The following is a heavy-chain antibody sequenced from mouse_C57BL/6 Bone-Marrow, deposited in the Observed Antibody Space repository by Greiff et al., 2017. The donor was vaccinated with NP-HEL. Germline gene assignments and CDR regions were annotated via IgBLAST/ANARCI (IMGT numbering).Heavy chain of an antibody. CDR1: GYTFTDYE. CDR3: TEKSRWLLYYYAMDY. J-gene: IGHJ4*01. Sequence: VQLQQSGAELVRPGASVTLSCKASGYTFTDYEMHWVKQTPVHGLEWIGAIDPETGGTAYNQKFKGKAILTADKSSSTAYMELRSLTSEDSAVYYCTEKSRWLLYYYAMDYWGQGTSVTVSS. D-gene: IGHD2-3*01. V-gene: IGHV1-15*01. CDR2: IDPETGGT.